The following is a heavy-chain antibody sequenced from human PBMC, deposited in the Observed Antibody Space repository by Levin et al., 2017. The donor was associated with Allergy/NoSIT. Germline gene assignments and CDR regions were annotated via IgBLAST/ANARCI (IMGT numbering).Heavy chain of an antibody. CDR1: GGTFSSYT. Sequence: ASVKVSCKASGGTFSSYTISWVRQAPGQGLEWMGRIIPILGIANYAQKFQGRVTITADKSTSTAYMELSSLRSEDTAVYYCANLGYGSSTSCYEAFDSWGQGTMVTVSS. D-gene: IGHD2-2*01. CDR3: ANLGYGSSTSCYEAFDS. J-gene: IGHJ3*02. V-gene: IGHV1-69*02. CDR2: IIPILGIA.